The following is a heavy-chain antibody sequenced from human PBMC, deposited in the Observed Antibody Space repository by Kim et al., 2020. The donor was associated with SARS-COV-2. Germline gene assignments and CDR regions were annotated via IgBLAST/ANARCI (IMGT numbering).Heavy chain of an antibody. D-gene: IGHD5-18*01. CDR2: IDWDDDK. Sequence: SGPTLVNPTQTLTLTCAFSGFSLNISGMSVSWIRQPPGKALEWLARIDWDDDKFYSASLRTRLTISKDAPKNLVLLTINNMDPVDTATYYCVRGGYSFQTWFDPWGQGTLVTVAS. V-gene: IGHV2-70*17. CDR1: GFSLNISGMS. J-gene: IGHJ5*02. CDR3: VRGGYSFQTWFDP.